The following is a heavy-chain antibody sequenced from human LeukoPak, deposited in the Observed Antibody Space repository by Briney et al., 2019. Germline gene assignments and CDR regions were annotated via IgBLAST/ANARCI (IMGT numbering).Heavy chain of an antibody. Sequence: SETLTLTCAVSGGSFSDYYWSWIRQSPGSGLEWIGEINQSGSTDYNPSLKSRVIISMDTSKTQFSLNLSSVTAADTAVYYCARDFDSSGYYPFYWGQGTPVTVSS. D-gene: IGHD3-22*01. CDR1: GGSFSDYY. CDR2: INQSGST. CDR3: ARDFDSSGYYPFY. V-gene: IGHV4-34*01. J-gene: IGHJ4*02.